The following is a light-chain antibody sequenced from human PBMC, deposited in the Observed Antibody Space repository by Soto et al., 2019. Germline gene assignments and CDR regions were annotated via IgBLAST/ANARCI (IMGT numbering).Light chain of an antibody. Sequence: DIQMTQSPSTLSASVGDRVTITCRASQSISSGLAWYQQKPGKAPKLLIYKASSLESGVPSRFSGSGSGTEFPLTISSLQPDDFATYYCQQYNSLWTFGQGTKVEIK. CDR2: KAS. V-gene: IGKV1-5*03. CDR3: QQYNSLWT. J-gene: IGKJ1*01. CDR1: QSISSG.